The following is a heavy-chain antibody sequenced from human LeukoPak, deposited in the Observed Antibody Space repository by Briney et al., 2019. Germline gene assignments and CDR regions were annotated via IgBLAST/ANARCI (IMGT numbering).Heavy chain of an antibody. D-gene: IGHD4-17*01. CDR3: AKGXLRXDY. Sequence: GGSLRLSCAASRLTFNSYAMSWVRQAPGKGLEWVSAISGSGGSTYYADSVKGRFTISRDNSKNTLYLQTNSLRAEDTAVYYCAKGXLRXDYWGQXXXXXVSS. J-gene: IGHJ4*02. V-gene: IGHV3-23*01. CDR1: RLTFNSYA. CDR2: ISGSGGST.